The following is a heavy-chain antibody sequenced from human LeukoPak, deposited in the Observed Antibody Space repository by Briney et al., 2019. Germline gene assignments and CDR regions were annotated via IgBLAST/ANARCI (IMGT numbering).Heavy chain of an antibody. CDR3: AKAGGSRNQPFDY. J-gene: IGHJ4*02. CDR2: ISSGGGTT. D-gene: IGHD3-10*01. V-gene: IGHV3-23*01. CDR1: GFTFSSYA. Sequence: GGSLRVSCAASGFTFSSYAMSWVRQAPGKGLEWISHISSGGGTTYYADSVEGRFTISRDNSKNTLFLQMNSLRAGDTALYYCAKAGGSRNQPFDYWGQGTLVTVSS.